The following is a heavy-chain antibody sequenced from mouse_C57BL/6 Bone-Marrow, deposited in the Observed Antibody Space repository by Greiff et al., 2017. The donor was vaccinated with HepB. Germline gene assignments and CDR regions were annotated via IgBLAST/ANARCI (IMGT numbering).Heavy chain of an antibody. CDR1: VFTFSDYG. Sequence: EVKLVESGGGLVQPGGSLKLSCAASVFTFSDYGMAWVRQAPRKGPEWVAFISNLAYSIYYADTVTGRFTISRENDKNTLYLEMSSLTAEDTAMYYCARHTDDGYYEDYAMDYWGHGTSATVSS. V-gene: IGHV5-15*01. D-gene: IGHD2-3*01. J-gene: IGHJ4*01. CDR3: ARHTDDGYYEDYAMDY. CDR2: ISNLAYSI.